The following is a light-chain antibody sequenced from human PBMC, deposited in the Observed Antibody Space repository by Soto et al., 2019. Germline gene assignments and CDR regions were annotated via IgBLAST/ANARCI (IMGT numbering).Light chain of an antibody. Sequence: QSVLTQPASVSGSPGQSITISCSGTSSDIGSYDHVAWYQQFPGKSPKLIIYAVSDRPSGVSDRFSGSKSGISASLTISGLQTEAEADYYCISYTDRQSYLFGTGTKVTVL. J-gene: IGLJ1*01. CDR3: ISYTDRQSYL. V-gene: IGLV2-14*03. CDR1: SSDIGSYDH. CDR2: AVS.